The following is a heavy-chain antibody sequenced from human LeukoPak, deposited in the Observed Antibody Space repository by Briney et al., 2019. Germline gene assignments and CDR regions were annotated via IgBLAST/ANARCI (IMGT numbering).Heavy chain of an antibody. CDR2: INPNSGGT. CDR3: ARGDIVATIEFDY. Sequence: GASVKVSCKASGYTFTGYYMHWVRQAPGQGLEWMGWINPNSGGTNYAQKFQGRVTMTRDTSISTAYMELSRLRSDDTAVHYCARGDIVATIEFDYWGQGTLVTVSS. CDR1: GYTFTGYY. J-gene: IGHJ4*02. V-gene: IGHV1-2*02. D-gene: IGHD5-12*01.